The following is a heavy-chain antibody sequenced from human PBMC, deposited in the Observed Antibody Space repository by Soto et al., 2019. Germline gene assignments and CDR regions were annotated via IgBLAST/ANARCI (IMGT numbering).Heavy chain of an antibody. Sequence: SETLSLTCAVSGHSIRSGYFWGWIRQPPGKGLEWIGSMYHSGITYYNLSLKSRVTISVDTSNNQLSLKLSSATAADTAVYYCARSMYSTSAQLYYGMDVWGQGTTVTVSS. V-gene: IGHV4-38-2*01. CDR1: GHSIRSGYF. J-gene: IGHJ6*02. D-gene: IGHD6-6*01. CDR2: MYHSGIT. CDR3: ARSMYSTSAQLYYGMDV.